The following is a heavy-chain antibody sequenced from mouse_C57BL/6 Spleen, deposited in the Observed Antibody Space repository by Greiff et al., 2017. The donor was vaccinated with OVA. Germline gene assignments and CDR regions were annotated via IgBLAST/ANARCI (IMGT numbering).Heavy chain of an antibody. CDR1: GFTFSSYA. Sequence: EVQLQESGGGLVKPGGSLKLSCAASGFTFSSYAMSWVRQTPEKRLEWVATISDGGSYTYYPDNVKGRFTISRDNAKNNLYLQMSHLKSEDTAMYYCAILPLGYWGQGTTLTVSS. V-gene: IGHV5-4*01. CDR3: AILPLGY. CDR2: ISDGGSYT. D-gene: IGHD3-3*01. J-gene: IGHJ2*01.